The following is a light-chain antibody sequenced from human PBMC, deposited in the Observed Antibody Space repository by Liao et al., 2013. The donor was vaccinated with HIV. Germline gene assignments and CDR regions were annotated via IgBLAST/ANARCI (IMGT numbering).Light chain of an antibody. CDR1: ALPKQY. CDR3: QVWDSNSDHPYV. CDR2: YDS. V-gene: IGLV3-21*01. Sequence: SLVLTQPPSVSVSPGQTARITCSGDALPKQYAYWYQQKPGQAPVLVMSYDSDRPSGIPERFSGSNSGNTATLSISRVEAGDEADYYCQVWDSNSDHPYVFGSGTKVTVL. J-gene: IGLJ1*01.